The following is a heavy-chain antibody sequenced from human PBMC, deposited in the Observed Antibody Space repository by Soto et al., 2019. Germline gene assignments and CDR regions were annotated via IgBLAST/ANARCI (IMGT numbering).Heavy chain of an antibody. CDR1: GGSISSGGYY. CDR3: AKFKTGFYYS. D-gene: IGHD3-9*01. J-gene: IGHJ4*02. V-gene: IGHV4-31*03. CDR2: IYDSGST. Sequence: NPSETLSLTCTVSGGSISSGGYYWSWIRQHPGKGLEWIGYIYDSGSTYYNPSLNSRVAISLDTSKSRFSLKLTSVTAADTAVYYCAKFKTGFYYSWGQGTVVTVSS.